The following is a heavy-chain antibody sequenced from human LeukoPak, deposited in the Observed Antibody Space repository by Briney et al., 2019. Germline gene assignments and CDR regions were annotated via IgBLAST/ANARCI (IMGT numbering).Heavy chain of an antibody. Sequence: ASVKVSCKASGGTFSSYAISWVRQAPGQGLEWMGGIIPIFGTANYAQKFQGRVTITADESTSTAYMELSSLRPEDTAGYYCARYSGSAYGFDYWGQGTLVTVSS. CDR1: GGTFSSYA. D-gene: IGHD1-26*01. V-gene: IGHV1-69*13. CDR3: ARYSGSAYGFDY. CDR2: IIPIFGTA. J-gene: IGHJ4*02.